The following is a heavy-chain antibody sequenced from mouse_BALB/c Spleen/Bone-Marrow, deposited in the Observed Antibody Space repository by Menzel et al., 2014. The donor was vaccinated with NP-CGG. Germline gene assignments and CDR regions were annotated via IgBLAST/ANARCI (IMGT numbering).Heavy chain of an antibody. J-gene: IGHJ2*01. Sequence: QVQLQQSGAELVKPGASVKLSCKASGCTFTRYYIYWVKQRPGQGLEWIGGINPTTGGTHLNERFKTKATLTVDKSSSTAYMQLSSLTSEDSAVYYCSLLGDYWGQGTTLTVSS. CDR2: INPTTGGT. V-gene: IGHV1S81*02. CDR3: SLLGDY. CDR1: GCTFTRYY. D-gene: IGHD3-3*01.